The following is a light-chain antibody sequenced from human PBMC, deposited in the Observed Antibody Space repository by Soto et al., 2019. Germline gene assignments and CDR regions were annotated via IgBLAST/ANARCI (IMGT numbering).Light chain of an antibody. J-gene: IGKJ1*01. CDR2: GAS. Sequence: EVVLTQSPGTLSLSPGERATLSCGASQSVGSSYLAWYQQKPGQAPRLLIYGASSRATGIPNRFSGSGSGTEYTLTISRLEPEDFAVYYFQQYINSPWTFGQGTKGEIK. V-gene: IGKV3-20*01. CDR3: QQYINSPWT. CDR1: QSVGSSY.